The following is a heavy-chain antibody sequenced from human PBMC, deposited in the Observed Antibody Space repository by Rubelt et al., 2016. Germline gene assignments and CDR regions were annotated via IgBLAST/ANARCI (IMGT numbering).Heavy chain of an antibody. CDR3: ARDLVACSSGTCYSKGFDI. V-gene: IGHV4-59*12. Sequence: TVSGGSISGYFWSWIRQPPGKGLEWIGYIYYSGSTNYNSSLKSRVTISVDTSKNQFSLKLSSVTAADTAVYYCARDLVACSSGTCYSKGFDIWGQGTVVTVSS. CDR1: GGSISGYF. D-gene: IGHD2-15*01. J-gene: IGHJ3*02. CDR2: IYYSGST.